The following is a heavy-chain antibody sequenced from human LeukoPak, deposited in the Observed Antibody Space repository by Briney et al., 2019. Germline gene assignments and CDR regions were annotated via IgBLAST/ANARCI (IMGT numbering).Heavy chain of an antibody. V-gene: IGHV1-2*02. CDR1: GYTFTGYY. CDR2: INPNSGGT. Sequence: ASVKVSCKASGYTFTGYYMHWVRQARGQGLEWMGWINPNSGGTNYAQKFQGRVTMTRDTSISTAYMELSRLRSDDTAVYYCARVNRYSYDFWSGYTDYWGQGTLVTVSS. CDR3: ARVNRYSYDFWSGYTDY. J-gene: IGHJ4*02. D-gene: IGHD3-3*01.